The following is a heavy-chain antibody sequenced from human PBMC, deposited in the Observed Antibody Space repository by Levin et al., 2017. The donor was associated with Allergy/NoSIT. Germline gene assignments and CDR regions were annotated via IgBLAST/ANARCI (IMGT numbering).Heavy chain of an antibody. D-gene: IGHD4-17*01. CDR1: GGSFSGYY. V-gene: IGHV4-34*01. Sequence: PSETLSLTCAVYGGSFSGYYWSWIRQPPGKGLEWIGEINHSGSTNYNPSLKSRVTISVDTSKNQFSLKLSSVTAADTAVYYCARGHLTVTKGFRYWGQGTLVTVSS. J-gene: IGHJ4*02. CDR2: INHSGST. CDR3: ARGHLTVTKGFRY.